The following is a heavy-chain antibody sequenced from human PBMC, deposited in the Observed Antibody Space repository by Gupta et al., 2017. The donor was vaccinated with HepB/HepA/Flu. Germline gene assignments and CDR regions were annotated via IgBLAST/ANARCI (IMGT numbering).Heavy chain of an antibody. CDR2: ISSSSSTI. V-gene: IGHV3-48*02. J-gene: IGHJ6*03. Sequence: EVQLVESGGGLVQPGGSLRLSCAASGFTFSSYSMNWVRQAPGKGLEWVSYISSSSSTIYYADSVKGRFTISRDNAKNSLYLQMNSLRDEDTAVYYCARDWPPYYYYYYMDVWGKGTTVTVSS. CDR1: GFTFSSYS. CDR3: ARDWPPYYYYYYMDV.